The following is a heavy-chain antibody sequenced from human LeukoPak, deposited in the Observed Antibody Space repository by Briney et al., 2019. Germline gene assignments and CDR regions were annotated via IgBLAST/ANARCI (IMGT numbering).Heavy chain of an antibody. J-gene: IGHJ5*02. Sequence: PSQTLCLTRNVSGDSFSSFYLRCIPDPPAKGWEGSGYNYIRGTTKYNPYLKSRLTMSVATSNSQFLLKLSSVTAADTAVYYCARHGDFWDGRSWFDPWGQGTLVTVSS. CDR2: NYIRGTT. D-gene: IGHD3-3*01. CDR1: GDSFSSFY. V-gene: IGHV4-4*09. CDR3: ARHGDFWDGRSWFDP.